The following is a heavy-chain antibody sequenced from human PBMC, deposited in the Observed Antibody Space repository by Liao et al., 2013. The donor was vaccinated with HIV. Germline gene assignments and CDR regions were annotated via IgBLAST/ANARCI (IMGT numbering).Heavy chain of an antibody. CDR2: PSRDKLT. CDR1: GDSISSSSPI. Sequence: QLQLQESGPGLVKPSETLSLTCTVSGDSISSSSPIEKTISKAKGQPREPQVYTLPPSRDKLTKNQVSLTCLVKGFYLSISVDTSKNQFSLKLSSVTAADTAMYYCARMGTSTEYYDMWSGYYSHVQQGTHFDHWGQGTLVTVSS. CDR3: ARMGTSTEYYDMWSGYYSHVQQGTHFDH. J-gene: IGHJ4*02. D-gene: IGHD3-3*01. V-gene: IGHV4-39*07.